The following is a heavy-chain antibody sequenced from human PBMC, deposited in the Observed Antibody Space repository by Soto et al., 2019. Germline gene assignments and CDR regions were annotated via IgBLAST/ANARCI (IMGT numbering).Heavy chain of an antibody. J-gene: IGHJ4*02. V-gene: IGHV3-30*03. D-gene: IGHD3-10*01. CDR2: ISYDGSNK. CDR3: AILTYYYGSGSEGDDY. Sequence: QVQLVESRGGVVQPGRSLRLSCAASGFTFSSYGMHWVRQAPGKGLEWVAVISYDGSNKYYADSVKGRFTISRDNSKNTLYLQMNSLRAEDTAVYYCAILTYYYGSGSEGDDYWGQGTLVTVSS. CDR1: GFTFSSYG.